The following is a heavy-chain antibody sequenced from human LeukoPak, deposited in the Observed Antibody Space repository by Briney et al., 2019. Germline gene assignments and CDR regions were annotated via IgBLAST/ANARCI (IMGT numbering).Heavy chain of an antibody. CDR3: ARDRGSSGWYEFDY. CDR1: GFTSSSYW. V-gene: IGHV3-7*01. CDR2: IKQDGSEK. Sequence: PGGSLRLSCAASGFTSSSYWMSWVRQAPGKGLEWVANIKQDGSEKYYVDSVKGRFTISRDNAKISLYLQMNSLRAEDTAVYYCARDRGSSGWYEFDYWGQGTLVTVSS. J-gene: IGHJ4*02. D-gene: IGHD6-19*01.